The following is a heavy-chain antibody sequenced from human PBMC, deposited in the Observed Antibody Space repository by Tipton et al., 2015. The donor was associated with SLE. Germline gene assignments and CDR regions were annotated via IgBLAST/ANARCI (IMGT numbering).Heavy chain of an antibody. D-gene: IGHD3-10*01. CDR2: IYHSGST. CDR3: ARGGRVDI. V-gene: IGHV4-39*07. Sequence: TLSLTCTVSGGSISTTSNYWGWIRQPPGKGLEWIGYIYHSGSTYYNPSLKSRVTISVDTSKNQFSLKLSSVTAADTAVYYCARGGRVDIWGQGTMVTVSS. J-gene: IGHJ3*02. CDR1: GGSISTTSNY.